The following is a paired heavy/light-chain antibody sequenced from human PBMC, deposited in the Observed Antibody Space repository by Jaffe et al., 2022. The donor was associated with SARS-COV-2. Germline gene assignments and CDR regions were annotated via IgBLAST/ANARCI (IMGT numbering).Heavy chain of an antibody. V-gene: IGHV1-3*04. D-gene: IGHD3-10*01. CDR1: GYTFINYA. CDR3: AREGLLLWFEELSENWFDP. J-gene: IGHJ5*02. Sequence: QVQLVQSGAEVRKPGASVTISCKTSGYTFINYALHWVRQAPGQRLEWMGSINTDNGNTKYSQNFQDRVTITRDKSARVVYMTLSSLRSEDTAVYYCAREGLLLWFEELSENWFDPWGQGTLVTVSS. CDR2: INTDNGNT.
Light chain of an antibody. V-gene: IGKV3-20*01. Sequence: ENVLTQSPDTLSLSPGERATLSCRASQSVNSNYLAWYQQKPGQAPKLLIYGANKRATGNPDRFSGSGSGTDFTLTISRLEPEDFAVYYCQQYGSSPQTFGQGTKVEVK. CDR3: QQYGSSPQT. CDR1: QSVNSNY. CDR2: GAN. J-gene: IGKJ1*01.